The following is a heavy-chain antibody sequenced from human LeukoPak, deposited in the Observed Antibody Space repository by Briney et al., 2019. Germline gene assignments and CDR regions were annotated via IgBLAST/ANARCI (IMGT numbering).Heavy chain of an antibody. Sequence: PGGSLRLSCAVSGITLSNYGMSWVRQAPGKGLEWVAGISDSGGRTNYADSVKGRFTISRDNPQTTLSLQMNSLRAEDTAVYFCAKRGVVIRVILVGFHKEAYYFDSWGQGALVTVSS. CDR2: ISDSGGRT. V-gene: IGHV3-23*01. D-gene: IGHD3-22*01. CDR3: AKRGVVIRVILVGFHKEAYYFDS. J-gene: IGHJ4*02. CDR1: GITLSNYG.